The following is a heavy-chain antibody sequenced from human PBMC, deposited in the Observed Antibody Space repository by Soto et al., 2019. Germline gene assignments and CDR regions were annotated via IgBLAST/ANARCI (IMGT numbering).Heavy chain of an antibody. J-gene: IGHJ4*02. CDR3: AREKVGTTFFDN. D-gene: IGHD1-1*01. Sequence: SETLSLTCNVSGFAISRGYYWSWVRQPPGKGLEWIGSIYPSVSSYHNPSLESRLTLSIDTSKNQFTLKLASVTAADTALYYCAREKVGTTFFDNWGPGTQVTVSS. CDR1: GFAISRGYY. CDR2: IYPSVSS. V-gene: IGHV4-38-2*02.